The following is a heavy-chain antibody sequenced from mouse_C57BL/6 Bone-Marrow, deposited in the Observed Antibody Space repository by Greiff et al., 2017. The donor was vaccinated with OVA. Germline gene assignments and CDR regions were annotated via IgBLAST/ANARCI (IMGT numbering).Heavy chain of an antibody. J-gene: IGHJ3*01. Sequence: QVQLQQPGAELVRPGTSVKLSCKASGYTFTSYWMHWVKQRPGQGLEWIGVIDPSDSYTNYNQKFKGKATLTVDTSSSTAYMQLSSLTSEDSAVYYCARKGYGGWLLPFAYWSQGTLVTVSA. CDR2: IDPSDSYT. CDR1: GYTFTSYW. V-gene: IGHV1-59*01. D-gene: IGHD2-3*01. CDR3: ARKGYGGWLLPFAY.